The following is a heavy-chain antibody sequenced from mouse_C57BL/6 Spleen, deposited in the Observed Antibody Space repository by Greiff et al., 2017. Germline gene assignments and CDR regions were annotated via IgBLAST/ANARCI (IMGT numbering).Heavy chain of an antibody. J-gene: IGHJ3*01. CDR3: ARWGGNYGFAY. Sequence: QVQLQQSGPELVKPGASVKISCKASGYAFSSSWMNWVKQRPGKGLEWIGRIYPGDGDTNYNGKFKGKATLTADKSSSTAYMQLSSLTSEDSAVYFCARWGGNYGFAYWGQGTLVTVSA. V-gene: IGHV1-82*01. CDR1: GYAFSSSW. CDR2: IYPGDGDT. D-gene: IGHD2-1*01.